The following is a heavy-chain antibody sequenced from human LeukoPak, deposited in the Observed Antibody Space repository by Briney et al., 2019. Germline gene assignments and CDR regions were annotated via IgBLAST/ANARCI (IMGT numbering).Heavy chain of an antibody. CDR1: GYTFTSYY. V-gene: IGHV1-46*01. D-gene: IGHD3-22*01. CDR2: INPSGGRT. Sequence: HWASVKVSCKASGYTFTSYYIHWVRHAPGQGLEWMRIINPSGGRTSYAQKFQGRVTMTRDMSTSTVYMELSSLRSEATAVYYCARRYYYDSSGYTFDYWGQGTLVTVSS. CDR3: ARRYYYDSSGYTFDY. J-gene: IGHJ4*02.